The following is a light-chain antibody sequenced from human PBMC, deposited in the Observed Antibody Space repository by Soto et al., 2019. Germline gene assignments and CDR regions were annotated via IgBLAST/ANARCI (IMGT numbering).Light chain of an antibody. CDR2: WAS. V-gene: IGKV4-1*01. CDR1: QSGLYSSNNKNY. CDR3: QQYYSTPLT. J-gene: IGKJ4*01. Sequence: DIVMTQSPDSLAVSLGERATMNCKSSQSGLYSSNNKNYLAWYQQKPGQPPKLLIYWASTRESGVPDRFSGSGYGTDFTLTISSLQAEDVAVYYCQQYYSTPLTFGGGTKVEIK.